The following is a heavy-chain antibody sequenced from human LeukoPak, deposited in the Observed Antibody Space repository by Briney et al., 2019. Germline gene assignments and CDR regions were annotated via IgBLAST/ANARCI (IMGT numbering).Heavy chain of an antibody. CDR2: IYYSGST. CDR1: GGSISSSSYY. J-gene: IGHJ4*02. D-gene: IGHD5-24*01. V-gene: IGHV4-39*07. Sequence: SETLSLTCTVSGGSISSSSYYWGWIRQPPGKGLEWIGSIYYSGSTYYNPSLKSRVTISVDTSKNQFSLKLSPVTAADTAVYYCARDYVEMATIDYWGRGTLVTVSS. CDR3: ARDYVEMATIDY.